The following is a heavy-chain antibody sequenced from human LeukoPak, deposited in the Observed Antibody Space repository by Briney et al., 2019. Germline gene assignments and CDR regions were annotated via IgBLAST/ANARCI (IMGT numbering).Heavy chain of an antibody. CDR2: IYYSGST. Sequence: SETLSLTCTVSGGSISSYYWSWIRQPPGKGLEWIGYIYYSGSTNYNPSLKSRVTISVDTSKNQFSLKLSSVTAADTAVYYCARKSRRHSSSWYFDYWGQGTLVTVSS. CDR1: GGSISSYY. D-gene: IGHD6-13*01. V-gene: IGHV4-59*01. CDR3: ARKSRRHSSSWYFDY. J-gene: IGHJ4*02.